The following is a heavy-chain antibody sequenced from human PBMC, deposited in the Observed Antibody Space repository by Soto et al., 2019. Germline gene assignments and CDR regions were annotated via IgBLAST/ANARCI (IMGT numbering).Heavy chain of an antibody. CDR1: GFTFSSYA. Sequence: VSLRLSCAASGFTFSSYAMSWVRQAPGKGLEWVSAISGSGGSTYYADSVKGRFTISRDNSKNTLYLQMNSLRAEDTAVYYCAKAGGVSWQRFAFDIWGQGTMVTVSS. CDR3: AKAGGVSWQRFAFDI. J-gene: IGHJ3*02. V-gene: IGHV3-23*01. CDR2: ISGSGGST. D-gene: IGHD6-13*01.